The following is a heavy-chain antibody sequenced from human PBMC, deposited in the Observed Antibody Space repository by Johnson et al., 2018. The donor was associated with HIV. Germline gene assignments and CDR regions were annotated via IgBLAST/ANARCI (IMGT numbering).Heavy chain of an antibody. V-gene: IGHV3-13*01. J-gene: IGHJ3*02. CDR1: GFNFSSYD. D-gene: IGHD6-13*01. Sequence: VQLVESGGGLVQPGGSLRLSCAASGFNFSSYDMHWVRQATGKGLEWVSAIGTAGATYYPDSVKGRFTISREKAKNSLYLQMNILRAEDTSVYYCASSRRGQQLVPLAFDIWGQGTMVTVSS. CDR3: ASSRRGQQLVPLAFDI. CDR2: IGTAGAT.